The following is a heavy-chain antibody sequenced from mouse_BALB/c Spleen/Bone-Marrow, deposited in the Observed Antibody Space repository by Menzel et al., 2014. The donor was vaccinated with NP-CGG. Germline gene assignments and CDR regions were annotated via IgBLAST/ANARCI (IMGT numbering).Heavy chain of an antibody. D-gene: IGHD1-1*01. CDR3: ARGVTTGAMDY. CDR1: GYTFTDYS. CDR2: ISTYYGDA. V-gene: IGHV1-67*01. Sequence: QVQLKESGAELVRPGVSVKISCKGSGYTFTDYSIHWIKQSHAKSLEWIGAISTYYGDATNNQKFKGKATLTVDKSSSTAYMELARLASEDSVIYYSARGVTTGAMDYWGQGTSVTVSS. J-gene: IGHJ4*01.